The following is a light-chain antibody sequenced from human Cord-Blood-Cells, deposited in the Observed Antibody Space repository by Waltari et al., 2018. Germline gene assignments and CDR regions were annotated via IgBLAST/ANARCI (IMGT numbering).Light chain of an antibody. CDR2: RNN. CDR3: AAWDDSLSGYV. J-gene: IGLJ1*01. V-gene: IGLV1-47*01. Sequence: QSVLTQPPSASGTPGQRVTISCSGSSSNIGSNYVYWYQQLPGTAPKRRIYRNNPRPSGVPDRFSGSKSGTSASLAISGLRSEDEADYYCAAWDDSLSGYVFGTGTKVTVL. CDR1: SSNIGSNY.